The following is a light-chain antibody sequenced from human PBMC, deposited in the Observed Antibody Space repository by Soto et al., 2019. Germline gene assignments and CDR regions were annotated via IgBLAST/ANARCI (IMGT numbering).Light chain of an antibody. V-gene: IGLV2-8*01. CDR2: EVS. Sequence: QSALTQPPSASGSPGQSVTISCTGTSSDVGGYNHVSWYQHHPGKAPKLMIYEVSKRPSGVPDRFSGSKSGNTASLTVSGLQAEDEADYYCSSYAGSNSVVFCGGTKLTVL. CDR1: SSDVGGYNH. CDR3: SSYAGSNSVV. J-gene: IGLJ2*01.